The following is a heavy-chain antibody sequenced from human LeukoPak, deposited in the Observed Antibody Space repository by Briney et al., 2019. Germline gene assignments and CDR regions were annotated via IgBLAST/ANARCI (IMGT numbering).Heavy chain of an antibody. CDR3: ARYPISDGSGMDV. Sequence: PGGSLRLSCAASGFTFSSYSMIWVRQAPGMGLEWVSSISSSGSSIYYADSLNGRFTISRGKTKNSPYLQMNMQIAEDTAVYYCARYPISDGSGMDVWGKGTTVTISS. J-gene: IGHJ6*03. V-gene: IGHV3-21*01. D-gene: IGHD3-10*01. CDR1: GFTFSSYS. CDR2: ISSSGSSI.